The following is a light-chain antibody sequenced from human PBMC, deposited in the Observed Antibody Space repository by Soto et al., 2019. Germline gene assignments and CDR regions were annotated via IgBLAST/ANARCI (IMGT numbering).Light chain of an antibody. CDR3: QQYSSVPLT. Sequence: DIQMTQSPSSLSASVGDRVTITCRASRDIRNYLAWYQQKPGAAPTLLIFSASTLQSGDPSRFSGSVSGTDFTLTINNLQPEDAATYYCQQYSSVPLTFGGGTKVAI. CDR2: SAS. J-gene: IGKJ4*01. CDR1: RDIRNY. V-gene: IGKV1-27*01.